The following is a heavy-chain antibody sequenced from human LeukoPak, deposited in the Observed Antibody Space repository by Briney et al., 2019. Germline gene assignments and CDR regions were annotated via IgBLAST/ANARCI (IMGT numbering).Heavy chain of an antibody. CDR2: ISYDGRNK. CDR3: ARGPDYSSGYYD. D-gene: IGHD3-22*01. V-gene: IGHV3-30*04. J-gene: IGHJ4*02. Sequence: GGSLRLSCAASGFTFSSYAMHWVRQAPGKGLEWVAVISYDGRNKYYADSVKGRFTISRDNSKNTLYLQMNSLRAEDTAVYYCARGPDYSSGYYDWGQGTLVTVSS. CDR1: GFTFSSYA.